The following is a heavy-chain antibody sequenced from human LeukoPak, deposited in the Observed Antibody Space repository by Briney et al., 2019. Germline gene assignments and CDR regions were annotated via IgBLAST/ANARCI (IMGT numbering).Heavy chain of an antibody. CDR3: ARDGAVAGTLGYDY. CDR2: ISSGGNTI. D-gene: IGHD6-19*01. CDR1: GFSFSTYE. J-gene: IGHJ4*02. Sequence: GGSQRLSCAACGFSFSTYEMSWLRQAPGKGLEWVSKISSGGNTIYYADSVKGRFTISRDNAKNSLYLQMNSLRAEDTAVYYCARDGAVAGTLGYDYWGQGTLVTVSS. V-gene: IGHV3-48*03.